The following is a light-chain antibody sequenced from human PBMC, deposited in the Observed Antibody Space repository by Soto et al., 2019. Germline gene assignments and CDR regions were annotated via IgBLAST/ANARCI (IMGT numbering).Light chain of an antibody. J-gene: IGKJ5*01. CDR2: GAS. CDR3: QQYGNSPRT. Sequence: EIVLTQSPGTLSLSPGERATLSCRASQSVRSTYLAWYQQEPGQAPRLLIYGASSRATGIPDRFSGSGSGTDFTLTISRLEPEDFAVYFCQQYGNSPRTFGQGTRLEIK. CDR1: QSVRSTY. V-gene: IGKV3-20*01.